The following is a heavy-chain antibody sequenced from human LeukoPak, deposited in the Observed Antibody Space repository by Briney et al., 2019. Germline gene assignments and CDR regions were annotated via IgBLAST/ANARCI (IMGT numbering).Heavy chain of an antibody. J-gene: IGHJ4*02. V-gene: IGHV5-51*01. D-gene: IGHD1-26*01. CDR1: GYSFTSYW. CDR2: IYPGDSDT. Sequence: GESLKISCKGSGYSFTSYWIGWVRQMPGKGLEWMGIIYPGDSDTRYSPSFQGQVTISADKSISTAYLQWSSLKASDTAMYYCARAPSGSYYDGSTRTPDYWGQGTLVTVSS. CDR3: ARAPSGSYYDGSTRTPDY.